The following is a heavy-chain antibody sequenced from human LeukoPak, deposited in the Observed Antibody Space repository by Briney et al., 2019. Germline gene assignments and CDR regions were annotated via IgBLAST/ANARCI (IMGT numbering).Heavy chain of an antibody. CDR2: INSDGSST. CDR1: GFTFSSYW. CDR3: ARDRRDGDKWP. J-gene: IGHJ5*02. V-gene: IGHV3-74*01. D-gene: IGHD5-24*01. Sequence: GGSLRLSCAASGFTFSSYWMHWVRQAPGKGLVWVSRINSDGSSTTYADSAKGRFTISRDNARNTLYLQMNNLRAEDTAVYYCARDRRDGDKWPWGQGTLVTVSS.